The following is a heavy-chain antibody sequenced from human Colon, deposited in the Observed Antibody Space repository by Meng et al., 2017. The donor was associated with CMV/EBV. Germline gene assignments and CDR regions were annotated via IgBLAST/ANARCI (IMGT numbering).Heavy chain of an antibody. J-gene: IGHJ4*02. V-gene: IGHV3-23*01. CDR2: MTGGGSST. Sequence: FNCNSDARGWVRKAAGEGVEWGSSMTGGGSSTSSAGSVKRRLTISRDNSKSTLYLQMNSLRAEDTAVYYCAKDSISFDGSSHIYYFDHWGQGTLVTVSS. CDR1: FNCNSDA. CDR3: AKDSISFDGSSHIYYFDH. D-gene: IGHD3-22*01.